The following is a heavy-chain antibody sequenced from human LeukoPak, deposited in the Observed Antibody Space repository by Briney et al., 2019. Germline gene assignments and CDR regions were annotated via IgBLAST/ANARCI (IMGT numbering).Heavy chain of an antibody. Sequence: ASVKVSCKASGYTFTSYGISWVRQAPGQGLEWMGWISAYNGNTNYAQKLQGRVTMTEDTSTDTAYMELSSLRSEDTAVYYCATGEYDFWSGYPYIGGGRGFQHWGQGTLVTVSS. CDR1: GYTFTSYG. D-gene: IGHD3-3*01. J-gene: IGHJ1*01. CDR3: ATGEYDFWSGYPYIGGGRGFQH. V-gene: IGHV1-18*01. CDR2: ISAYNGNT.